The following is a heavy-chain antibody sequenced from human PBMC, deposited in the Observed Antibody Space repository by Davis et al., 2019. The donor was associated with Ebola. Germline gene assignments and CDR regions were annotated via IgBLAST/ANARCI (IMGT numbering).Heavy chain of an antibody. Sequence: GESLKISCAASGFTFSSYAMTWVRQAPGKGLEWVSNICGNGGCTYYADSVKGRFTISRDNSKNTLYLQMKGLIAEDTAVYYCARELRSVYFDYWGQGILVTVSS. D-gene: IGHD1-26*01. V-gene: IGHV3-23*01. J-gene: IGHJ4*02. CDR1: GFTFSSYA. CDR3: ARELRSVYFDY. CDR2: ICGNGGCT.